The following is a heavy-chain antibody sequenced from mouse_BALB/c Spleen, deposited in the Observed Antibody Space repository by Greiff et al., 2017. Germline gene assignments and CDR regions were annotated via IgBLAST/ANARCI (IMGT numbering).Heavy chain of an antibody. CDR1: GFTFSDYY. CDR3: ARDRYGNYVMDY. V-gene: IGHV5-4*02. CDR2: ISDGGSYT. J-gene: IGHJ4*01. D-gene: IGHD2-10*02. Sequence: EVHLVESGRGLVKPGGSLKLSCAASGFTFSDYYMYWVRQTPEKRLEWVATISDGGSYTYYPDSVKGRFTISSDNARNDLYLQMSSLKSEDTAMYYCARDRYGNYVMDYWGQGTSVTVSS.